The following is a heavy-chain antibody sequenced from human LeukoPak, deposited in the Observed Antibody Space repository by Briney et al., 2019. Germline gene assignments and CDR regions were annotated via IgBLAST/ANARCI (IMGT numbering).Heavy chain of an antibody. V-gene: IGHV4-61*02. CDR2: IYTSGST. CDR3: ARDPISSGSGAFDI. D-gene: IGHD6-19*01. Sequence: PSETLSLTCTVSGGSISSGSYYWSWIRQPAGKGLEWIGRIYTSGSTNYNPSLKSRVTISVDTSKNQFSLKLTSVTAADTAVYYCARDPISSGSGAFDIWGQGTMVTVSS. CDR1: GGSISSGSYY. J-gene: IGHJ3*02.